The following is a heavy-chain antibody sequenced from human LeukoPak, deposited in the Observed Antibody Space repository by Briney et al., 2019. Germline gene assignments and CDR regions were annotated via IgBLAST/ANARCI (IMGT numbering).Heavy chain of an antibody. CDR1: GGSISSSSSIC. Sequence: SETLSLTCAVSGGSISSSSSICWTWVRQPPGEGLEWIGEIYHNGATNYNPSLKSRVTMLLDKSKNQFYLKLNSVTAADTAVYYCARNGGNSDYDYWGQGTLVTVSA. J-gene: IGHJ4*02. V-gene: IGHV4-4*02. D-gene: IGHD4-23*01. CDR3: ARNGGNSDYDY. CDR2: IYHNGAT.